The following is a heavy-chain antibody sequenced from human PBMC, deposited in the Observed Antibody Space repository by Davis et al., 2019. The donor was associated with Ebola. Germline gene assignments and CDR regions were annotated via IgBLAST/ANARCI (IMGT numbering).Heavy chain of an antibody. J-gene: IGHJ3*02. CDR2: ISGSGGST. D-gene: IGHD6-19*01. CDR1: GFTFSKYA. Sequence: ESLKISCAASGFTFSKYAMKWVRQAPGKGLEWVSAISGSGGSTYYADSVKGRFTISRDNSKTTLYLQMNNLRAEDTAVYYCANEMVLMCSQRQSSGWSLWSDAFDIWGQGTMVTVSS. V-gene: IGHV3-23*01. CDR3: ANEMVLMCSQRQSSGWSLWSDAFDI.